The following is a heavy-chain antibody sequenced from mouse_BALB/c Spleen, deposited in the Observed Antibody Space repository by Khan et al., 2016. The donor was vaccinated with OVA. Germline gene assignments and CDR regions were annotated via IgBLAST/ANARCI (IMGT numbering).Heavy chain of an antibody. Sequence: QVQLQQPGPELVRPGVSVKISCKGSGYTFTDYAMYWVKQSHAKSLEWIGLISTYSGNTNYNQKFKGKATMTVDKSSSTAYMELARLTSEDSAIXYCARPAYDGYYDYWGHGTTLTGSS. CDR3: ARPAYDGYYDY. CDR1: GYTFTDYA. V-gene: IGHV1S137*01. CDR2: ISTYSGNT. J-gene: IGHJ2*01. D-gene: IGHD2-3*01.